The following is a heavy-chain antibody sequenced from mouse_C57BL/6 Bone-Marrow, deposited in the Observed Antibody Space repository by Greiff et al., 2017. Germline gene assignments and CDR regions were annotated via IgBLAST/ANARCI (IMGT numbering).Heavy chain of an antibody. CDR3: AREGPYYYGSRGNYFDY. Sequence: QVQLKQSGAELARPGASVKLSCKASGYTFTSYGISWVKQRTGQGLEWIGEIYPRSGNTYYNEKFKGKATLTADKSSSTAYMELRSLTSEDSAVYFCAREGPYYYGSRGNYFDYWGQGTTLTVSS. J-gene: IGHJ2*01. CDR2: IYPRSGNT. CDR1: GYTFTSYG. D-gene: IGHD1-1*01. V-gene: IGHV1-81*01.